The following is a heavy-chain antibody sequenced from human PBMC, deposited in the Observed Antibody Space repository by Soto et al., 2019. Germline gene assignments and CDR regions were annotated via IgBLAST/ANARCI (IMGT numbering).Heavy chain of an antibody. CDR3: AKDRTTYYYDSSGYFDY. D-gene: IGHD3-22*01. V-gene: IGHV3-23*01. Sequence: EEQLLESGGGLVQPGGSLRLSCAASGFTFSSYAMSWVRQAPGKGLEWVSAISGSGGSTYYADSVKGRFTISRDNSKNTLYLQMNSLRAEDTAVYYCAKDRTTYYYDSSGYFDYWGQGTLVTVSS. J-gene: IGHJ4*02. CDR1: GFTFSSYA. CDR2: ISGSGGST.